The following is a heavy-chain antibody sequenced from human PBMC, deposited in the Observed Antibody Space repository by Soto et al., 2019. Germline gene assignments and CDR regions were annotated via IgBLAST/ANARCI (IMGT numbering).Heavy chain of an antibody. CDR3: ARDRGYSYGYYYYYYYGMDV. J-gene: IGHJ6*02. CDR1: GFTFSSYG. D-gene: IGHD5-18*01. Sequence: HPXGSLKLSCAASGFTFSSYGIHWVRQAPGKGLEWVAVIWYDGSNKYYADSVKGRFTISRDNSKNTLYLQMNSLRAEDTAVYYCARDRGYSYGYYYYYYYGMDVWGQGSTVTVSS. V-gene: IGHV3-33*01. CDR2: IWYDGSNK.